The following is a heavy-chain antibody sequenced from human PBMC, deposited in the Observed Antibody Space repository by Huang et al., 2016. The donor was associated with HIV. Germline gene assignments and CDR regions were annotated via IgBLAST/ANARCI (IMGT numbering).Heavy chain of an antibody. Sequence: QVQLVESGGGVVQPGGSLRLSCETSKFRFSEYGMHWVRQAPGKGLEWVTCIRHDGKNKYYADSVKGRFSVSRDNSKNTLYLQMDSLKDEDTALYLCAKDFYDRSGQQYLGAFDIWGQGTMVTVS. V-gene: IGHV3-30*02. CDR1: KFRFSEYG. CDR2: IRHDGKNK. CDR3: AKDFYDRSGQQYLGAFDI. D-gene: IGHD3-22*01. J-gene: IGHJ3*02.